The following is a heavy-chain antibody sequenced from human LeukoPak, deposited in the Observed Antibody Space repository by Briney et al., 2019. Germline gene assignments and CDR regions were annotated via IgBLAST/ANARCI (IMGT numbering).Heavy chain of an antibody. D-gene: IGHD5-18*01. CDR3: ARDDSGQLDY. J-gene: IGHJ4*02. V-gene: IGHV3-33*08. CDR1: GLTFSSYG. Sequence: GGSLRLSCAASGLTFSSYGMHWVRQAPGKGLEWVAVIWYDGSNKYYADSVKGRFTISRDNSKNTLYLQMNSLRAEDTAVYYCARDDSGQLDYWGQGTLVTVSS. CDR2: IWYDGSNK.